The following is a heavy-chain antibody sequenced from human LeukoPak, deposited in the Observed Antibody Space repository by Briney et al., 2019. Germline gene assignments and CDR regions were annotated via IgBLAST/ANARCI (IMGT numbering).Heavy chain of an antibody. Sequence: SETLSLTCTVSGGSISSYYWSWIRQPPGKGLEWIGYIYYSGSTNYNPSLKSRVTISVDTSKNQFSLKLSSVTAADTTVYYCARASIVVVPAAEYNWFDPWGQGTLVTVSS. CDR2: IYYSGST. J-gene: IGHJ5*02. CDR1: GGSISSYY. D-gene: IGHD2-2*01. CDR3: ARASIVVVPAAEYNWFDP. V-gene: IGHV4-59*01.